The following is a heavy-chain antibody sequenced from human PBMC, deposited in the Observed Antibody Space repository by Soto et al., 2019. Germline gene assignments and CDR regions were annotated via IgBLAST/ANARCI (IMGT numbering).Heavy chain of an antibody. J-gene: IGHJ6*02. Sequence: EVQLVESGGGLVQPGRSLRLSCAASGFTFDDYAMHWVRQAPGKGLEWVSGISWNSGSIGYADSVKGRFTISRDNAKNSLYLQMNSLRTEDTALYYYAKVRVMDYHHGMDVWGQGTTVTVSS. CDR2: ISWNSGSI. CDR1: GFTFDDYA. CDR3: AKVRVMDYHHGMDV. V-gene: IGHV3-9*01. D-gene: IGHD3-16*01.